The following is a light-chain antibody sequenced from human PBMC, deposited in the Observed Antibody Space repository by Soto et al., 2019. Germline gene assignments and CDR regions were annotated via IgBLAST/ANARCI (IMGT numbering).Light chain of an antibody. Sequence: ITEGRDILSVSAGEGETVYFRARKSVGTNLAWYQQKPGQAPRLLIYDASKRATDIPPRFSGGRSGTEFTLRSSHLQSAAFAISYSQPYNIWPPITLGQGTRLEIK. V-gene: IGKV3-15*01. CDR1: KSVGTN. CDR3: QPYNIWPPIT. CDR2: DAS. J-gene: IGKJ5*01.